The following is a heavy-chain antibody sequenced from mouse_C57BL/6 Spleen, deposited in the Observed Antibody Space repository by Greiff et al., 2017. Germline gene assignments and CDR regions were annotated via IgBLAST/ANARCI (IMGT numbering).Heavy chain of an antibody. V-gene: IGHV1-82*01. D-gene: IGHD1-1*01. CDR2: IYPGDGDT. Sequence: QVQLKESGPELVKPGASVKISCKASGYAFSSSWMNWVKQRPGKGLEWIGRIYPGDGDTNYNGKFKGKATLTADKSSSTAYMQLSSLTSEDSAVYFCARELFLRDYWGQGTSVTVSS. CDR3: ARELFLRDY. J-gene: IGHJ4*01. CDR1: GYAFSSSW.